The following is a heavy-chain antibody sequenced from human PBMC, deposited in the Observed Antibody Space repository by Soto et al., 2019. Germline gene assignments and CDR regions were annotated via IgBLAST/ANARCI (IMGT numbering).Heavy chain of an antibody. V-gene: IGHV1-69*01. CDR2: FIPVYRTL. CDR3: ATGVIWIGYFTVDS. D-gene: IGHD3-3*01. J-gene: IGHJ4*02. CDR1: GGSFGNSA. Sequence: QVLLVQSGVEVKKPGSSVKISCKASGGSFGNSAINWVRQTPGQGLEWLGGFIPVYRTLNYAQKFQGRVTITADESTGTAYMTLSSLASNDTAVYYCATGVIWIGYFTVDSWGQGTRVTVSS.